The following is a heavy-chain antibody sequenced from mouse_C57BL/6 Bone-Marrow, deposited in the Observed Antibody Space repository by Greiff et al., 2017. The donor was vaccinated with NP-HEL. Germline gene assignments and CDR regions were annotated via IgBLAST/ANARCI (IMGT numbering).Heavy chain of an antibody. J-gene: IGHJ3*01. CDR1: GYTFTSYW. Sequence: QVQLQQPGAELVRPGTSVKLSCKASGYTFTSYWMHWVKQRPGQGLEWIGVIDPSDSYTNYNQKFKGKATLTVDTSSSTAYMQLSSLTSEASAVYYCARGSLSGFAYWGQGTLVTVSA. CDR2: IDPSDSYT. V-gene: IGHV1-59*01. CDR3: ARGSLSGFAY.